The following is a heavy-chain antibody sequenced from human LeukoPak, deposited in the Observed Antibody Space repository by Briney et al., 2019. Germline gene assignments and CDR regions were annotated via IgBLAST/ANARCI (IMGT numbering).Heavy chain of an antibody. J-gene: IGHJ4*02. V-gene: IGHV3-73*01. CDR3: TRDGGSYSHLDN. CDR2: IRTKGANYAT. CDR1: GFTLSDCA. Sequence: GGSLRLSCAASGFTLSDCAMHWVRQAPGKGLEWVGLIRTKGANYATAYTASVKGRFTISRDESTNTAYLEMSSLKTDDTAVYYCTRDGGSYSHLDNWGQGTLVTVSS. D-gene: IGHD1-26*01.